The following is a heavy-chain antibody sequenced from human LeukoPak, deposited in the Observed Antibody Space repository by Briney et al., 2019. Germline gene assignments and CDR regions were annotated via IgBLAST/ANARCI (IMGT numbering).Heavy chain of an antibody. CDR3: AKARGISAPTGYYYYMDV. V-gene: IGHV3-30*02. J-gene: IGHJ6*03. CDR1: GFTFSSYG. Sequence: GGSLRLSCAASGFTFSSYGMHWVRQAPGKGLEWVAFIPKDGNNKFYADSVKGRFTISRDNSKNTLSLQMNSLRAEDTALYYCAKARGISAPTGYYYYMDVWAEGTTVTVSS. D-gene: IGHD6-6*01. CDR2: IPKDGNNK.